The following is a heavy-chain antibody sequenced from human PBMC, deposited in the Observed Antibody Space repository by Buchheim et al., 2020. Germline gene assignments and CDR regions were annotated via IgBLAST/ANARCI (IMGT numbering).Heavy chain of an antibody. D-gene: IGHD3-3*02. V-gene: IGHV3-23*01. Sequence: EVQLLESGGGLVQPGGSLRLSCAASGFTFSSYAMSWVRQAPGKGLEWVSAISGSGGSTYYADSVKGRFTISRDNSKNTLYLQMNSLRAEDTAVYYCAKEVTFLEWFDPTRPFYFDYWGQGTL. J-gene: IGHJ4*02. CDR2: ISGSGGST. CDR3: AKEVTFLEWFDPTRPFYFDY. CDR1: GFTFSSYA.